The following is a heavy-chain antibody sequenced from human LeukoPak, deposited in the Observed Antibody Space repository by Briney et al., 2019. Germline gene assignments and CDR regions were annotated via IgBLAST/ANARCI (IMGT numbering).Heavy chain of an antibody. D-gene: IGHD2-15*01. V-gene: IGHV4-59*01. CDR2: IYYSGTT. Sequence: SATLSLTCSVSGGSISPYYWSWIRQPPGKGLEWVGYIYYSGTTNYNPSLQSRVTISVATSKSQFSLKLSTVTAADTALYYCARDRASAGGFDYWGQGALVSVSS. J-gene: IGHJ4*02. CDR3: ARDRASAGGFDY. CDR1: GGSISPYY.